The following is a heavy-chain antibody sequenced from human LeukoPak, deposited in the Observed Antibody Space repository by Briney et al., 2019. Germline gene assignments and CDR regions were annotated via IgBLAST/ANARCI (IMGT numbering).Heavy chain of an antibody. Sequence: QAGGSLRLSCAASGFTFSSYAMSWVRQAPGKGLGWVSFISPSGDRTSNADSVEGRFTISRDNTRNTLYLQMNSLRDEDTGVYYCAIMHGYYDGSGFWVQWGQGTLVTVSS. CDR2: ISPSGDRT. CDR1: GFTFSSYA. V-gene: IGHV3-23*01. CDR3: AIMHGYYDGSGFWVQ. D-gene: IGHD3-22*01. J-gene: IGHJ4*02.